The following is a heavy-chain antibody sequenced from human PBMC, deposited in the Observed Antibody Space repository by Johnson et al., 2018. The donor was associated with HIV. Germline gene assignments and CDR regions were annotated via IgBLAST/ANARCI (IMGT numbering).Heavy chain of an antibody. J-gene: IGHJ3*02. CDR1: GFTFSSYG. D-gene: IGHD2-15*01. V-gene: IGHV3-30*02. CDR3: AKALIVGPSAFDI. CDR2: IRYDESNK. Sequence: QVQLVESGGGVVQPGGSLRLSCAASGFTFSSYGMHWVRQAPDKGLEWVAFIRYDESNKYYADSVKGRFTISRYNSKNTLYLQRNSLSAEDTAVYCCAKALIVGPSAFDILGQGTMVTFSS.